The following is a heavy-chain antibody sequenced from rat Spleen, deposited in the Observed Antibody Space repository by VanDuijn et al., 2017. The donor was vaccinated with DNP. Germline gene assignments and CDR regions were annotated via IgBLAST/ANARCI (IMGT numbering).Heavy chain of an antibody. CDR1: GYSITSCCR. CDR2: INSAGST. Sequence: EVQLQESGPGLVEPSQSLSLTCSVTGYSITSCCRWTWIRKFPGHKLEWMGYINSAGSTNYNPSLKGRISITRDTSKNQFFLQLNSVTTEDTATYYCARGNDGYFLDALDAWGQGTSVTVSS. CDR3: ARGNDGYFLDALDA. J-gene: IGHJ4*01. D-gene: IGHD1-12*03. V-gene: IGHV3-3*01.